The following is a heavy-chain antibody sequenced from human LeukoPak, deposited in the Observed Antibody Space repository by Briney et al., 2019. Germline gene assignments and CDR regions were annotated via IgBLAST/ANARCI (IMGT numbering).Heavy chain of an antibody. Sequence: SETLSLTCTVSGGSISISSYYWGWIRQPPGKGLEGIGSIYYSGSTYYNPSLKSRATISVDTSKNQFSLKLSPVTAADTDVFSCAITAAGQYYFEYCGQGTLVTVSS. V-gene: IGHV4-39*01. D-gene: IGHD6-13*01. CDR3: AITAAGQYYFEY. J-gene: IGHJ4*02. CDR1: GGSISISSYY. CDR2: IYYSGST.